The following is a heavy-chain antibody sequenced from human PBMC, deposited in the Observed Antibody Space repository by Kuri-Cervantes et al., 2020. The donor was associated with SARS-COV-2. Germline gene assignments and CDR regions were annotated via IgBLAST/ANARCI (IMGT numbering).Heavy chain of an antibody. V-gene: IGHV4-61*09. D-gene: IGHD3-10*01. CDR3: ARHYYGSGSXXNWGSFDY. CDR2: IYTTGTT. CDR1: GDPMSSGNYY. J-gene: IGHJ4*02. Sequence: LRLSCTVSGDPMSSGNYYWSWIRQPAGKGLEWIGHIYTTGTTNYNPSLKSRVTISVDTSKNQFSLKLSSVTAADTAVYYCARHYYGSGSXXNWGSFDYWGQGTLVTVSS.